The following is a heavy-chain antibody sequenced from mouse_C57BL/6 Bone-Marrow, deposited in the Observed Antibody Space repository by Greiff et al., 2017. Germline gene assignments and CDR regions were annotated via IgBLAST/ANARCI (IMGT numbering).Heavy chain of an antibody. D-gene: IGHD1-1*01. CDR3: AREGEFITTVVATWNWYFDV. V-gene: IGHV1-20*01. CDR2: INPYNGDT. J-gene: IGHJ1*03. Sequence: VQLQQSGPELVKPGDSVKISCKASGYSFTGYFMNWVMQSHGKSLEWIGRINPYNGDTFYNQKFKGKATLTVDKSSSTAHMELRSLTSEDSAVYYCAREGEFITTVVATWNWYFDVWGTGTTVTVSS. CDR1: GYSFTGYF.